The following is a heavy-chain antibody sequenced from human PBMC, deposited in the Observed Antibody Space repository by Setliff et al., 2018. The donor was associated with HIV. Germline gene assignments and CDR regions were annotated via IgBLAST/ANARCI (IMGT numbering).Heavy chain of an antibody. CDR1: GFTFSGSA. CDR2: IKTKPNSYAT. D-gene: IGHD2-21*01. Sequence: GGSLRLSCSASGFTFSGSALHWVRQASGKGLEWVGRIKTKPNSYATAHAESVKGRFTISRDDSKKTQYLQLNSLRADDTAVYYCAKVGANCGHDCFPFYMDVWGKGTTVTVSS. J-gene: IGHJ6*03. CDR3: AKVGANCGHDCFPFYMDV. V-gene: IGHV3-73*01.